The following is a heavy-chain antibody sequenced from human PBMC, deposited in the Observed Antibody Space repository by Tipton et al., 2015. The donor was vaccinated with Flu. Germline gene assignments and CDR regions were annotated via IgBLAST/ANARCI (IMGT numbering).Heavy chain of an antibody. J-gene: IGHJ6*02. CDR1: GFIFSSYG. V-gene: IGHV3-33*06. CDR3: AKDSQWLRPDYYYYGMDV. CDR2: IWYDGSNK. D-gene: IGHD5-12*01. Sequence: SLRLSCAASGFIFSSYGMHWVRQAPGKGLEWVAVIWYDGSNKYYADSIEGRFTISRDNSNNTLYLSMNNLRAEDTAVYYCAKDSQWLRPDYYYYGMDVWGQGTTVTVSS.